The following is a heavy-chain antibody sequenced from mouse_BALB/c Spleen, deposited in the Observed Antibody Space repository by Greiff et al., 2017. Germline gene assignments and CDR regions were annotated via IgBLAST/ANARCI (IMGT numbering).Heavy chain of an antibody. V-gene: IGHV5-12-1*01. CDR2: ISSGGGST. J-gene: IGHJ3*01. Sequence: EVKLMESGGGLVKPGGSLKLSCAASGFAFSSYDMSWVRQTPEKRLEWVAYISSGGGSTYYPDTVKGRFTISRDNAKNTLYLQMSSLKSEDTAMYYCARQYDYLTWFAYWGQGTLVTVSA. D-gene: IGHD2-4*01. CDR1: GFAFSSYD. CDR3: ARQYDYLTWFAY.